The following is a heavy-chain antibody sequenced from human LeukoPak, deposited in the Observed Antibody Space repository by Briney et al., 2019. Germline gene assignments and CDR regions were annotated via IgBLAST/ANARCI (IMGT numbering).Heavy chain of an antibody. J-gene: IGHJ3*02. V-gene: IGHV3-23*01. D-gene: IGHD6-19*01. CDR1: GFTFSSYE. Sequence: GGSLRLSCAASGFTFSSYEMNWVRQAPGKGLEWVSSIDGGGGGTHYADSVKGRFTISRDDSKNTLSLQMNSLRAEDTATYYCAKDLQQWLAHDAFDIWGRGTMVTVSS. CDR3: AKDLQQWLAHDAFDI. CDR2: IDGGGGGT.